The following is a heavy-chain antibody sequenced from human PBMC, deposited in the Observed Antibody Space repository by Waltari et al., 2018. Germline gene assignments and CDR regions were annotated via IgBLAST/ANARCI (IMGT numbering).Heavy chain of an antibody. CDR3: ARDAPDYYDSSGYYADAFDI. D-gene: IGHD3-22*01. V-gene: IGHV4-31*03. CDR2: IYYSGST. J-gene: IGHJ3*02. CDR1: GGSISSGGYY. Sequence: QVQLQESGPGLVKPSQTLSLTCTVSGGSISSGGYYWSWIRKHPGKGLEWIGYIYYSGSTYYNPSLKSRVTISVDTSKNQFSLKLSSVTAADTAVYYCARDAPDYYDSSGYYADAFDIWGQGTMVTVSS.